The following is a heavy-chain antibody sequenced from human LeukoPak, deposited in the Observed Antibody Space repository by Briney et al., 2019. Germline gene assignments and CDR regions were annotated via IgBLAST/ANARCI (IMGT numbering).Heavy chain of an antibody. Sequence: GGSLRLSCTASGFTFGDYAMSWVRQAPGKGLEWVGFIRIKAYGGTTEYAASVKGRFTISRDDSKSIAYLQMNSLKTEDTAVYYCTSPGDDSDFWSGTYYFDYWGQGTLVTVSS. CDR2: IRIKAYGGTT. CDR1: GFTFGDYA. CDR3: TSPGDDSDFWSGTYYFDY. D-gene: IGHD3-3*01. J-gene: IGHJ4*02. V-gene: IGHV3-49*04.